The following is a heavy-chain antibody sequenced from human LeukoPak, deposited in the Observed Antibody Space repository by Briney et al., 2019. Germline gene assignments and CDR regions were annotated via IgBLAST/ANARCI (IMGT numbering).Heavy chain of an antibody. CDR2: IKQDGSEK. CDR1: GLTFRDYL. V-gene: IGHV3-7*01. D-gene: IGHD2-15*01. CDR3: ARPVPRRYGSSDNSFDI. Sequence: GGSLRLSCKDSGLTFRDYLMSWVRQAPGKGLEWVASIKQDGSEKYYVGSVKGRFTISRDSAENSFYLQMNSLRGEDTAVYYCARPVPRRYGSSDNSFDIWGQGTMVTVSS. J-gene: IGHJ3*02.